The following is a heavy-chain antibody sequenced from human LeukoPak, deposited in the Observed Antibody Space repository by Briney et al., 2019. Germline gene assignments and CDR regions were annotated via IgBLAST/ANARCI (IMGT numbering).Heavy chain of an antibody. CDR2: MNPNSGNT. J-gene: IGHJ3*02. Sequence: ASVKVSCKASGYTFTSYDINWVRQATGQGLEWMGWMNPNSGNTDYAQKFQGRVTMTRNTSISTAYMELSSLRSEDTAVYYCATSYGDYFAFDIWGQGTMVTVSS. CDR3: ATSYGDYFAFDI. D-gene: IGHD4-17*01. V-gene: IGHV1-8*01. CDR1: GYTFTSYD.